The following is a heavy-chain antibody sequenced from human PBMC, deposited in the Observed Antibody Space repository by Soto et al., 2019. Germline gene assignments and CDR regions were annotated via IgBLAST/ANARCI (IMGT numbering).Heavy chain of an antibody. CDR3: ARGAPSYMTTVTTHNWFYP. J-gene: IGHJ5*02. CDR1: GYSFTSYW. V-gene: IGHV5-10-1*01. Sequence: PGESLKISCKGSGYSFTSYWISWVRQMPGKGLEWMGRIDPSDSYTNYSPSFQGHVTISADKSISTAYLQWSSLKASDTAMYYCARGAPSYMTTVTTHNWFYPWGQGTLVTVSS. D-gene: IGHD4-4*01. CDR2: IDPSDSYT.